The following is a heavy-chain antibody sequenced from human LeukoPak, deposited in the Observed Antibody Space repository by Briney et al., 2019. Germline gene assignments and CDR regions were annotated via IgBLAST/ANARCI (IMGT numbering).Heavy chain of an antibody. Sequence: ASVKVSCKASGYTFTGYYMHWVRQAPGQGLEWMGWINPNSGGTNYAQKFQGRVTMTRDTSISTAYMELSRLRSDDTAVYYCARGPYDIVVVPAAIREGYYYYMDVWGKGTTVTVSS. V-gene: IGHV1-2*02. CDR3: ARGPYDIVVVPAAIREGYYYYMDV. D-gene: IGHD2-2*02. J-gene: IGHJ6*03. CDR1: GYTFTGYY. CDR2: INPNSGGT.